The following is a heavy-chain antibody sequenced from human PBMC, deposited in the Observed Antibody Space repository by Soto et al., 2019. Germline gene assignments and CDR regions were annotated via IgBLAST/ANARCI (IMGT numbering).Heavy chain of an antibody. Sequence: SETLSLTYGVSGDSISNSRSYWAWIRQPPGEGLEWIGSIYHTGNAYYNPSLKSRVTISVDTSKNQFSLKVTSVTAADTALYYCARDYFDSSDYTTNWFDPWGQGTLVTVSS. J-gene: IGHJ5*02. CDR3: ARDYFDSSDYTTNWFDP. CDR2: IYHTGNA. D-gene: IGHD3-22*01. CDR1: GDSISNSRSY. V-gene: IGHV4-39*01.